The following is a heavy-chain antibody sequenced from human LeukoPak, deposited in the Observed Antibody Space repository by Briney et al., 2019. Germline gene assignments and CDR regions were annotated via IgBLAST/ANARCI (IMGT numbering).Heavy chain of an antibody. D-gene: IGHD3-10*01. J-gene: IGHJ6*03. V-gene: IGHV4-61*02. CDR2: IYSSGST. Sequence: SQTLSLTCAVSGDSIDNPTLYWSWIRQPAGKGLEWIGRIYSSGSTNYNPSLQSRLTISVDSSKNQFSLTLNSVTAAHTAVYFCARRGLRYYYYMDVWGKGTTVTVSS. CDR3: ARRGLRYYYYMDV. CDR1: GDSIDNPTLY.